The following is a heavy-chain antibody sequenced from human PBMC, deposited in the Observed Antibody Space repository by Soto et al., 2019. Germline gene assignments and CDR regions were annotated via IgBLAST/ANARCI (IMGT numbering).Heavy chain of an antibody. J-gene: IGHJ5*02. V-gene: IGHV3-30*18. Sequence: GGSLRLSCAASGFTFSSYGMHWVRQAPGKGLEWVAVISYDGSNKYYADSVKGRFTISRDNSKNTLYLQMNSLRAEDTAVYYCAKDPTIGYSYGSAGWFDPWGQGTLVTVSS. D-gene: IGHD5-18*01. CDR1: GFTFSSYG. CDR2: ISYDGSNK. CDR3: AKDPTIGYSYGSAGWFDP.